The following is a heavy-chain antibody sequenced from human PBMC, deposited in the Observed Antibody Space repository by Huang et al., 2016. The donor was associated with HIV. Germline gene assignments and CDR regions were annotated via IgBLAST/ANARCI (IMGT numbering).Heavy chain of an antibody. Sequence: QVQLQQWGAGLLKPSETLSLTCAVYGGSFSGYSWSWIRQPPGKGLEWIGEINHRGSTKYTASLKSRVTIAIDTSKNQFSLRLSSVTAADTAVYFCAGGATYYYDKSGYPPDFWGQGTLVTVSS. V-gene: IGHV4-34*01. J-gene: IGHJ4*02. CDR2: INHRGST. D-gene: IGHD3-22*01. CDR3: AGGATYYYDKSGYPPDF. CDR1: GGSFSGYS.